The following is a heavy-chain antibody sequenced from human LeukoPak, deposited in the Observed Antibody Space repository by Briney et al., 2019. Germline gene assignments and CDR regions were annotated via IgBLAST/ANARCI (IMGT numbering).Heavy chain of an antibody. D-gene: IGHD2-15*01. V-gene: IGHV4-39*01. CDR1: GDSISSSSYY. J-gene: IGHJ4*02. Sequence: SETLSLTCTVSGDSISSSSYYWGWIRQPPGEGLEWIGSIYYSGTTYYNPSLKSRVTISVDTSKNQFSLNLSSVTAADTAVYYCPFKVAAKSYYFDYWGQGTLATVSS. CDR2: IYYSGTT. CDR3: PFKVAAKSYYFDY.